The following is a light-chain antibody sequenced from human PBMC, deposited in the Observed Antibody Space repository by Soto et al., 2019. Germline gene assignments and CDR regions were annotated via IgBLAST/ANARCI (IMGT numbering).Light chain of an antibody. CDR3: MQGTHWPREYT. Sequence: VVMTQSPLSLPVTLGQPASFTCTSSEALVYTDGNTYLNWFHQRPGQSPRRLIYKVSDRDSGVPDRFSGSGSGTDFTLKISRVEAEDVGIYFCMQGTHWPREYTFGQGTKLEI. J-gene: IGKJ2*01. CDR1: EALVYTDGNTY. CDR2: KVS. V-gene: IGKV2-30*01.